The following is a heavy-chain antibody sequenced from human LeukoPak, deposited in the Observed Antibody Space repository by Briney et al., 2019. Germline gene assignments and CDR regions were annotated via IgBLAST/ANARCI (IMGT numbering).Heavy chain of an antibody. D-gene: IGHD5-12*01. J-gene: IGHJ4*02. Sequence: GGSLRLSCVASGFTFSRYWMSWVRQAPGKGLEWVANIKEDGSDKYYVDSVKGRFTISKDNAKNSLYLQMNSLRGEDTAVYYCARDSPGYGGYDFGWGQGTLVIVSS. V-gene: IGHV3-7*04. CDR3: ARDSPGYGGYDFG. CDR1: GFTFSRYW. CDR2: IKEDGSDK.